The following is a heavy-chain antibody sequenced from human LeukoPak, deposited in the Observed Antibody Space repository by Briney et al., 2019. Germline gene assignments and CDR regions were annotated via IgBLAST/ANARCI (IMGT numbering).Heavy chain of an antibody. CDR3: ARPVRRLRRDDAFDI. D-gene: IGHD4-17*01. CDR2: IYYSGIS. V-gene: IGHV4-59*01. J-gene: IGHJ3*02. CDR1: GGSISSYY. Sequence: SETLSLTCTASGGSISSYYWSWIRQPPGKGLEWLGYIYYSGISHYNPSLKSRVTISVDTSKNQFSLKLSSVTAADTAVYFCARPVRRLRRDDAFDIWGQGTMVTVSS.